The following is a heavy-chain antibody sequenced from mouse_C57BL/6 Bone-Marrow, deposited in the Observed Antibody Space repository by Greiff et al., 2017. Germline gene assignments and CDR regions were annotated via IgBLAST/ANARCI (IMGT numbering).Heavy chain of an antibody. J-gene: IGHJ3*01. CDR2: IHPNSGST. Sequence: QVQLQQPGAELVKPGASVKLSCKASGYTFTSYWMHWVKQRPGQGLEWIGMIHPNSGSTNYNEKFKSKATLTVDKSSSTAYMQLSSLTSEDSAVYYCAKSGHGYYVPFAYWGQGTLVTVSA. CDR3: AKSGHGYYVPFAY. CDR1: GYTFTSYW. D-gene: IGHD2-3*01. V-gene: IGHV1-64*01.